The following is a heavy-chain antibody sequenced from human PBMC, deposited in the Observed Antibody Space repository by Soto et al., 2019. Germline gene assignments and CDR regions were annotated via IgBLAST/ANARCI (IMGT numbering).Heavy chain of an antibody. J-gene: IGHJ4*02. V-gene: IGHV4-59*13. Sequence: SETLSLTCTVSGGSISSYYWSWIRQRPGKGLEWIGYIYYSGSTNYNPSLKSRVTISVDTSKNQFSLNLSSVTAADTAVYYCARADVDTAMDFNWGQGTLVTVSS. D-gene: IGHD5-18*01. CDR1: GGSISSYY. CDR2: IYYSGST. CDR3: ARADVDTAMDFN.